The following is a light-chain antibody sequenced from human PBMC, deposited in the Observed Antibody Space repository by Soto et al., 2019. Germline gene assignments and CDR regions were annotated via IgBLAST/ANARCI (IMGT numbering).Light chain of an antibody. V-gene: IGKV3-11*01. CDR1: QSVSSY. CDR3: QQRGDWPRLT. J-gene: IGKJ4*01. Sequence: EIVLTQSPATLSLSPGEGATLSCRASQSVSSYLAWYQQKPGQAPRLLIYDASNRATGIPARFSASGSGTDFTLTISRLEPEDFAVYYCQQRGDWPRLTFGGGTKVDIK. CDR2: DAS.